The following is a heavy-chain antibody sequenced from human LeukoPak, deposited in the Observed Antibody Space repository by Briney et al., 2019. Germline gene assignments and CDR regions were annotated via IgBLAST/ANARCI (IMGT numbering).Heavy chain of an antibody. CDR1: GGSFSGYY. J-gene: IGHJ6*03. D-gene: IGHD4-17*01. CDR3: ARLHGDYTYYYYYYMDV. CDR2: IYTSGST. V-gene: IGHV4-4*09. Sequence: SSETLSLTCAVYGGSFSGYYWTWIRQPPGKGLEWIGYIYTSGSTNYNPSLKSRVTISVDTSKNQFSLKLSSVTAADTAVYYCARLHGDYTYYYYYYMDVWGKGTTVTVSS.